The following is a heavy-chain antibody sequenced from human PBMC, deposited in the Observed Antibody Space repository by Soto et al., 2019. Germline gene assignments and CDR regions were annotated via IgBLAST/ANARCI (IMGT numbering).Heavy chain of an antibody. V-gene: IGHV4-34*01. CDR2: VDS. CDR1: LRTVTDFS. CDR3: ARKHYSGFDR. D-gene: IGHD4-4*01. Sequence: SSETLSLTCVFHLRTVTDFSWEWIRQPPGKGLEWIGEVDSYTLSLMSRVVISVDRSKNQISLSLKSVNDADTAVYFCARKHYSGFDRWGQGTLVTVLL. J-gene: IGHJ5*02.